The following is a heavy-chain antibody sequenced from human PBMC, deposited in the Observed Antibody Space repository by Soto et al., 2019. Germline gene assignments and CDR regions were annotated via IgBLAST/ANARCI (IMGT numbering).Heavy chain of an antibody. V-gene: IGHV1-46*01. Sequence: ASVKVSCKASGYTFTSDLMHWVRQAPGQGLEWMGIINPNSDYTAHAQKFQGRVTMTRDTSTSTVYLELGGLRFEDTATYFCARARYYAMDVWGQGTTVTVSS. CDR1: GYTFTSDL. J-gene: IGHJ6*02. CDR3: ARARYYAMDV. CDR2: INPNSDYT.